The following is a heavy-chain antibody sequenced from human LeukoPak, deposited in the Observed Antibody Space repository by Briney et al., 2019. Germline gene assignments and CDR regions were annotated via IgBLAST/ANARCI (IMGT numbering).Heavy chain of an antibody. Sequence: GGSLRLSCAASGFTFSSYAMSWVRQAPGKGLEWVSAISGSGGSTYYADSVKGRFTISRDNSKNPPYLQMNSLRAEDTAVYYCAKPNVDTAMVYYYRMDVWGQGTTVTVSS. CDR2: ISGSGGST. V-gene: IGHV3-23*01. CDR3: AKPNVDTAMVYYYRMDV. D-gene: IGHD5-18*01. J-gene: IGHJ6*02. CDR1: GFTFSSYA.